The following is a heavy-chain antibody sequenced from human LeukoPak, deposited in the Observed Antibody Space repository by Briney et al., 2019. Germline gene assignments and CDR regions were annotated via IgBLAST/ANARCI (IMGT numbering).Heavy chain of an antibody. CDR2: INPKSGGT. Sequence: ASVKVSCKASGYTFTDYYMNWVRQAPGQGLEWMGWINPKSGGTKYAQKFQGRVTMTRDTSITTAYMELTILSSDDTSVFYCVRAGELDYWGQGTLVTVSS. CDR1: GYTFTDYY. V-gene: IGHV1-2*02. CDR3: VRAGELDY. D-gene: IGHD7-27*01. J-gene: IGHJ4*02.